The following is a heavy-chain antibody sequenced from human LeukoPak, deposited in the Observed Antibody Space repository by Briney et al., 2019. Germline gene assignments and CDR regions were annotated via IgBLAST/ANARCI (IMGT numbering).Heavy chain of an antibody. Sequence: ASVKVSCKASGYTFTGYYMHWVRQAPGQGLEWMGRINPNSGGTNYAQKFQGRVTMTRDTSISTAYMELSRLRSDDTAVYYCARGYYDSSGHYYWGQGTLVTVSS. D-gene: IGHD3-22*01. CDR3: ARGYYDSSGHYY. J-gene: IGHJ4*02. V-gene: IGHV1-2*06. CDR2: INPNSGGT. CDR1: GYTFTGYY.